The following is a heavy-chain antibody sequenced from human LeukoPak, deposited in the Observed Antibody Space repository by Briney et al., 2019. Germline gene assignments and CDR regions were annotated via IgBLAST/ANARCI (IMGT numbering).Heavy chain of an antibody. V-gene: IGHV1-18*01. CDR1: GYTFTSYG. D-gene: IGHD6-19*01. CDR2: ISTYNGNT. CDR3: ARSRVPDPIAVAGYSFDP. Sequence: GASVKVSCKASGYTFTSYGISWVRQAPGQGLEWMGWISTYNGNTNYAQKLQGRVTMTTDTSTTTAYMELRSLRSDDTAVYYCARSRVPDPIAVAGYSFDPWGQGTLVTVSS. J-gene: IGHJ5*02.